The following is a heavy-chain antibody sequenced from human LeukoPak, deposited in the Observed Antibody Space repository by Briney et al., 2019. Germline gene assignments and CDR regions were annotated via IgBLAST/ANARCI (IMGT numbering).Heavy chain of an antibody. CDR1: GGSFSGYY. CDR3: ARAGSYGYDY. Sequence: SETLSLTCAVYGGSFSGYYRSWIRQPPGKGLEWTGEINHSGSTNYNPSLKSRVTISVDTSKNQFSLKLSSVTAADTAVYYCARAGSYGYDYWGQGTLVTVSS. CDR2: INHSGST. J-gene: IGHJ4*02. D-gene: IGHD5-18*01. V-gene: IGHV4-34*01.